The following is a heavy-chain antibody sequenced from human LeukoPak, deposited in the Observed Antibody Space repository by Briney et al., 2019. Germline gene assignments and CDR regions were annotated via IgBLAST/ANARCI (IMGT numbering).Heavy chain of an antibody. CDR3: ARSPYYGDYVSDAFDI. CDR2: IIPIFGTA. CDR1: GGTFSSYA. J-gene: IGHJ3*02. V-gene: IGHV1-69*01. D-gene: IGHD4-17*01. Sequence: SVKVSCKASGGTFSSYAISWVRQAPGQGLEWMGGIIPIFGTANYAQKFQGRVTITADGSTSTAYMELSSLRSEDTAVYYCARSPYYGDYVSDAFDIWGQGTMVTVSS.